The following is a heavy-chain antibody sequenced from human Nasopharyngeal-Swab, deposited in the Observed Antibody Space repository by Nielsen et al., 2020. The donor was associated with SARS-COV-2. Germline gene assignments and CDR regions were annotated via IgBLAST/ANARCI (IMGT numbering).Heavy chain of an antibody. V-gene: IGHV4-39*01. CDR1: GGSISSSPYY. J-gene: IGHJ4*02. CDR3: ATLSSSWYEHYFDY. CDR2: IYYGGST. D-gene: IGHD6-13*01. Sequence: SETLSLTCTVSGGSISSSPYYWAWIRQPPGKGLEWIGSIYYGGSTYYNPSLKSRVTISVDTSKNQFSLKLSSVTAADTAVYYCATLSSSWYEHYFDYWGQGTLVTVSS.